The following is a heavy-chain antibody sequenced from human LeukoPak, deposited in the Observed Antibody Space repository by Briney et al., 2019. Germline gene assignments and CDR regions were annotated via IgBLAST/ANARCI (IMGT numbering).Heavy chain of an antibody. Sequence: PGGSLRLSCAASGFTISSNYMSWVRQAPGKGLEWVSVIYSGGSTYYADSVKGRFTISRDNSKNTLYLQMNRLRAEDTAVYYWSRLRPYGGNWVFDFWGQGPLVTVSS. CDR3: SRLRPYGGNWVFDF. CDR1: GFTISSNY. J-gene: IGHJ4*02. V-gene: IGHV3-66*04. CDR2: IYSGGST. D-gene: IGHD4-23*01.